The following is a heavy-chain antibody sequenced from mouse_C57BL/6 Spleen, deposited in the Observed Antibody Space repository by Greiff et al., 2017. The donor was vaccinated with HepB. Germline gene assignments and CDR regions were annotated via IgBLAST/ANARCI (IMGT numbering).Heavy chain of an antibody. Sequence: EVKVVESGGGLVQPGGSMKLSCVASGFTFSNYWMNWVRQSPEKGLEWVAQIRLKSDNYATHYAESVKGRFTISRDDSKSSVYLQMHNLRAEDTGIYYCTRLRQAMDYWGQGTSVTVSS. CDR1: GFTFSNYW. J-gene: IGHJ4*01. CDR3: TRLRQAMDY. V-gene: IGHV6-3*01. CDR2: IRLKSDNYAT. D-gene: IGHD2-2*01.